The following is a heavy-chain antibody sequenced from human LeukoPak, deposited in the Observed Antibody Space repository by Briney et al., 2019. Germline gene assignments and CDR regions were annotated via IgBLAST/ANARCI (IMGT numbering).Heavy chain of an antibody. CDR3: ARDFEGDSYYFVK. J-gene: IGHJ4*02. Sequence: SETLSLTCTVSGGPITSHYWSWIRQPAGKGLEWIGRINTRGSSNYNPSLKSRVTMSVDMSKNQFSLKLRSVTAADTAVYYCARDFEGDSYYFVKWGQGTRVTVSS. CDR1: GGPITSHY. CDR2: INTRGSS. D-gene: IGHD1-26*01. V-gene: IGHV4-4*07.